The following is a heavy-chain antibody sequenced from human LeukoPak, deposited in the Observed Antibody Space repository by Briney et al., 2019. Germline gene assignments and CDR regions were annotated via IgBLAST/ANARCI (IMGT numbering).Heavy chain of an antibody. CDR3: GRDWFKTGDPAS. CDR2: IYSGGTT. D-gene: IGHD7-27*01. CDR1: GFTVSNYY. Sequence: PGGSLRLSCEASGFTVSNYYMSWVRQAPGKGLECVSVIYSGGTTHYADSVKGRFTISRDNSKNTLYLQMSSLRVEGTAVYYCGRDWFKTGDPASWGQGTLVTVSS. V-gene: IGHV3-66*01. J-gene: IGHJ4*02.